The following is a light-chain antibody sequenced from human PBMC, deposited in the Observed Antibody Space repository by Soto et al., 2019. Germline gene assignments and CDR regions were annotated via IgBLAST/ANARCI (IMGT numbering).Light chain of an antibody. J-gene: IGKJ3*01. CDR1: QSVSSSY. CDR3: QQYGSSPRSRT. V-gene: IGKV3-20*01. CDR2: GAS. Sequence: EIVLTQSPGTLSLSPGERATLSCRASQSVSSSYLAWYQQKPGQAPRLLIYGASSRATGIPDRFSGSGSGTDFTLTISRLEPEDFAVYYCQQYGSSPRSRTFGPGTKVDIK.